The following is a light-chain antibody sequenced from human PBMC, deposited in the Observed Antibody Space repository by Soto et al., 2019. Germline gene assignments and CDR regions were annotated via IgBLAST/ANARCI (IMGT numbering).Light chain of an antibody. V-gene: IGLV2-14*03. CDR1: SSDLGSYNY. Sequence: QAVVTQPASVSGSPGQSITISCTGTSSDLGSYNYVSWYQQHPGEVPRLMIYDVSNRPSGVSNRFSGSKSGNTASLTISGLQAEDEADYYCGSYTSDNTLVFGGGTKLTVL. J-gene: IGLJ2*01. CDR2: DVS. CDR3: GSYTSDNTLV.